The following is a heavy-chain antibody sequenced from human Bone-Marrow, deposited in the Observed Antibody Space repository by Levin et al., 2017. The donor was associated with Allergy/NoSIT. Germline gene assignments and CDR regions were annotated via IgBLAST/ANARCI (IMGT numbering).Heavy chain of an antibody. CDR3: ATRFSHNWNYALDV. CDR1: EYLFTELA. Sequence: PAASVKVSCKVSEYLFTELAMYWVRQAPGKGLEWMGGFNPEDGETIYARDFQGRVNMTEDTSTDTAYMELSGLISEDTATYYCATRFSHNWNYALDVWGQGTTVIVSS. D-gene: IGHD1-1*01. V-gene: IGHV1-24*01. J-gene: IGHJ6*02. CDR2: FNPEDGET.